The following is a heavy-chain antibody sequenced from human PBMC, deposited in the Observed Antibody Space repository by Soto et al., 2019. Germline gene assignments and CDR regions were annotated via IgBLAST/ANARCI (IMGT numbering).Heavy chain of an antibody. CDR3: ASIPGGPPLRYFDY. CDR1: GFTFSSHS. D-gene: IGHD3-10*01. J-gene: IGHJ4*02. Sequence: TGGSLRLSCAASGFTFSSHSMNWVRQAPGKGLEWVSSISSSGSYIYYADSLKGRFAISRDNAKNSLYLQMNSLRAEDTAVYYCASIPGGPPLRYFDYWGQGTLVTVSS. V-gene: IGHV3-21*01. CDR2: ISSSGSYI.